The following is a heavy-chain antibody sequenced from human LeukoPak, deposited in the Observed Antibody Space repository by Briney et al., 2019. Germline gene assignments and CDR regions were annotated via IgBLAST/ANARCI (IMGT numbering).Heavy chain of an antibody. CDR3: ARGDSTMIVVAHFDY. V-gene: IGHV3-7*01. D-gene: IGHD3-22*01. CDR2: IKQDGSEK. Sequence: PGGSLRLSCAASGFTFSSYWMSWVRQAPGKGLEWVANIKQDGSEKYYVDSVKGRFTISRDNAKNSLYLQMNSLRAEDTAVYYCARGDSTMIVVAHFDYWGQGTLVTVSS. CDR1: GFTFSSYW. J-gene: IGHJ4*02.